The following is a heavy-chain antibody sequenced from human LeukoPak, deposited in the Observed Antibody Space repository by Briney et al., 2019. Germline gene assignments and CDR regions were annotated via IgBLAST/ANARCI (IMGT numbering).Heavy chain of an antibody. V-gene: IGHV3-30*03. CDR2: ISYDGSNK. CDR3: ARDPSISTIQP. D-gene: IGHD2-2*01. CDR1: GFTVSSNY. Sequence: GGSLRLSCAASGFTVSSNYMSWVRQAPGKGLEWVAVISYDGSNKYYADSVKGRFTISRDNSKNTLYLQMNSLRAEDTAVYYCARDPSISTIQPWGQGTLVTVSS. J-gene: IGHJ5*02.